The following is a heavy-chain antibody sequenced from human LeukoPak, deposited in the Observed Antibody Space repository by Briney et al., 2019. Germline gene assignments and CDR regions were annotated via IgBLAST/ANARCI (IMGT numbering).Heavy chain of an antibody. Sequence: GASVKVSCKASGYTFTSYDINWVRQATGQGLEWMGWMNPNSGNTGYAQKFQGRVTITRNTSISTAYMELSRLRSEDTAVYYCATYSSSWYREAFDIWGQGTMVTVSS. CDR3: ATYSSSWYREAFDI. CDR1: GYTFTSYD. CDR2: MNPNSGNT. J-gene: IGHJ3*02. V-gene: IGHV1-8*03. D-gene: IGHD6-13*01.